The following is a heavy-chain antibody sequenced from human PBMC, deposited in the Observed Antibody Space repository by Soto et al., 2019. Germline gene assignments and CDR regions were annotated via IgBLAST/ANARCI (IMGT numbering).Heavy chain of an antibody. J-gene: IGHJ2*01. V-gene: IGHV3-30-3*01. D-gene: IGHD4-4*01. CDR2: ISYDGSNK. CDR3: ARPLWRDDYNWGYFDL. CDR1: GFTFSSYA. Sequence: QVQLVESGGGVVQPGRSLRLSCAASGFTFSSYAMNWVRQAPGKGLEWVAVISYDGSNKYYADSVKGRFTISRDNSKNTLYLQMNSLRLEDTAVYYCARPLWRDDYNWGYFDLWGRGTLVTVSS.